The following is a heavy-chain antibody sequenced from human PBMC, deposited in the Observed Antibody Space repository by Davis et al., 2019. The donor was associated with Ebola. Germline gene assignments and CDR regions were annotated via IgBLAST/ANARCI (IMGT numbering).Heavy chain of an antibody. CDR3: AKRTKNGYNSPIDH. Sequence: GESLKISCAVSGFTFSSYWMSWVRQAPGKGLEWVANIKQDGSEIHYVDSVKGRFTISRDKSKNRVYLQMDNLRADDTAVYYCAKRTKNGYNSPIDHWGQGTLVTVSS. J-gene: IGHJ4*02. CDR1: GFTFSSYW. CDR2: IKQDGSEI. D-gene: IGHD5-24*01. V-gene: IGHV3-7*03.